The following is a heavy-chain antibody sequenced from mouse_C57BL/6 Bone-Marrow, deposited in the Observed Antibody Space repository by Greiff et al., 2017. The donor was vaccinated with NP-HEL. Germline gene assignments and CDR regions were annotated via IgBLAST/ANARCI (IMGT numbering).Heavy chain of an antibody. D-gene: IGHD2-5*01. CDR1: GYTFTSYW. V-gene: IGHV1-72*01. Sequence: QVQLQQPGAELVQPGASVKLSCKASGYTFTSYWMHWVKQRTGRGLEWIGRIDPNRGGTKYNEKFKSKATLTVDKPSSTAYMQLSSLTSEDSTVYYCARSASNYWFYAMDYWGQGTSVTVSS. CDR3: ARSASNYWFYAMDY. CDR2: IDPNRGGT. J-gene: IGHJ4*01.